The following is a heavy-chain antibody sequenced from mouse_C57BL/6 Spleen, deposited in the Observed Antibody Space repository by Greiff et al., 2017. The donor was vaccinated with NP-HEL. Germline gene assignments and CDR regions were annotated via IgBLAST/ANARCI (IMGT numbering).Heavy chain of an antibody. CDR2: ISYDGSN. CDR3: AREALRSSGGFAY. V-gene: IGHV3-6*01. Sequence: EVQLQQSGPGLVKPSQSLSLTCSVTGYSITSGYYWNWIRQFPGNKLEWMGYISYDGSNNYNPSLKNRISITRDTSKNQFFLKLNSVTTEDTATYYCAREALRSSGGFAYWGQGTLVTVSA. J-gene: IGHJ3*01. CDR1: GYSITSGYY. D-gene: IGHD1-1*01.